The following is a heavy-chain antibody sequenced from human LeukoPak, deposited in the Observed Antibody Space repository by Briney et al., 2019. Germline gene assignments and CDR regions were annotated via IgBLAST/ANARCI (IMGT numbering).Heavy chain of an antibody. CDR2: ISGSGGST. D-gene: IGHD6-19*01. Sequence: GGSLRLSCAASGFTFSSYVMSWVRQAPGKGLEWVSGISGSGGSTYYADSVKGRFTISRDNSKNTLYLQMNSLRANDTAVYYCANSLGTLAGPSDYWGQGTLVTVSS. CDR3: ANSLGTLAGPSDY. V-gene: IGHV3-23*01. J-gene: IGHJ4*02. CDR1: GFTFSSYV.